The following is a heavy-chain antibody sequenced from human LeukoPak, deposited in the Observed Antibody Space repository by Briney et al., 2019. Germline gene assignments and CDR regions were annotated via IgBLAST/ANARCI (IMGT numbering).Heavy chain of an antibody. V-gene: IGHV3-30-3*01. CDR1: GFTFSSYA. CDR3: ARDKPYFDY. Sequence: ERSLRLSCAASGFTFSSYAMHWVRQAPGKGLEWVAVISYDGSNKYYADSVKGRFTISRDNSKNTLYLQMNSLRAEDTAVYYCARDKPYFDYWGQGTLVTVSS. CDR2: ISYDGSNK. J-gene: IGHJ4*02.